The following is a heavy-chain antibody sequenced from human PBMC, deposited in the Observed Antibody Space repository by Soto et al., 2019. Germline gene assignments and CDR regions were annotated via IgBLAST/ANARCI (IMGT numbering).Heavy chain of an antibody. CDR1: GYTFTSYA. CDR3: ARSIVVVTAFDY. D-gene: IGHD2-21*02. Sequence: ASVKVSCKASGYTFTSYAMHWVRQAPGQRLEWMGWINAGNGNTKYSQKFQGRVTITRDTSASTAYMELSSLRSEDTAVYYCARSIVVVTAFDYWGRGTLVTVS. J-gene: IGHJ4*02. V-gene: IGHV1-3*01. CDR2: INAGNGNT.